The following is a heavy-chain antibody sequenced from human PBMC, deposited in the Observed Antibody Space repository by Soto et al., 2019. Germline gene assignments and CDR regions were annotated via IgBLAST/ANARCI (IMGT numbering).Heavy chain of an antibody. CDR1: GGSISNYY. CDR3: SRDVQSGYPYGYDWIDP. Sequence: PSDTLSLTCXVSGGSISNYYWNWIRQPAVKGLEWLGLIYTSGSTNYNPSLKSRVTMSVDTSKNQFSLKLSSVTAADTAVYYCSRDVQSGYPYGYDWIDPWGQGALVTVS. V-gene: IGHV4-4*07. CDR2: IYTSGST. J-gene: IGHJ5*02. D-gene: IGHD5-18*01.